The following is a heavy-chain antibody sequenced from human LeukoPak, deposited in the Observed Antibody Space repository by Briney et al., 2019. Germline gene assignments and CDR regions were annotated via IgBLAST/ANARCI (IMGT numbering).Heavy chain of an antibody. CDR2: IYSSDAT. J-gene: IGHJ4*02. D-gene: IGHD2-2*01. CDR1: GFSFSGYA. V-gene: IGHV3-48*01. Sequence: GGSLRLSCVASGFSFSGYAMIWVRQAPGKGLEWVSHIYSSDATYADSVKGRFTISRDNAKNSLYLQMNSLRAEDTDVYYCAREGIKSQLLLDLWGQGTLVTVSS. CDR3: AREGIKSQLLLDL.